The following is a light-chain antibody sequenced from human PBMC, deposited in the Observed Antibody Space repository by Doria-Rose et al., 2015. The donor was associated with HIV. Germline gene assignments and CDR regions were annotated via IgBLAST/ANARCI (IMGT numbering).Light chain of an antibody. CDR1: QGIGSD. Sequence: TQSPATLSASPGERATLSCRASQGIGSDLAWYQQKPGQAPRLLIYRASIRATGIPPRFTGGGSGTEFTLTISSLQSEDFAVYFCQQYSQWPPYTLGQGTKLEVK. J-gene: IGKJ2*01. V-gene: IGKV3-15*01. CDR2: RAS. CDR3: QQYSQWPPYT.